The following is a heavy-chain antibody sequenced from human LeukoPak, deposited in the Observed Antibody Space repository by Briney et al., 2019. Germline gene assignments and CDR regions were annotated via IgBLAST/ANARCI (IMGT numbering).Heavy chain of an antibody. Sequence: PGGSLRLPCAASRFTVNSNYMSWVRQAPGKGREWVSVIYSGGSTYYADSVKGRFTISRDNSKNTLYLQMNSLRAEDTAVYFCAKEVTTIIRGPPMKYFDYWGRGSPVTVSS. CDR1: RFTVNSNY. D-gene: IGHD3-10*01. J-gene: IGHJ4*02. V-gene: IGHV3-53*01. CDR3: AKEVTTIIRGPPMKYFDY. CDR2: IYSGGST.